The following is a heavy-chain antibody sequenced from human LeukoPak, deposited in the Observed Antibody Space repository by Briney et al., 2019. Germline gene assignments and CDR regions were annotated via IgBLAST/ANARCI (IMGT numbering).Heavy chain of an antibody. J-gene: IGHJ4*02. CDR2: ISYDGSNK. CDR3: AYSYGYYFDY. Sequence: GGSLRLSCAASGFTFSSYAMHWVRQAPGKGLEWVAVISYDGSNKYYADSVKGRFTISRDNSKNTLYLQMNSLRAEDTAVYYCAYSYGYYFDYWGQGTLVTVSS. D-gene: IGHD5-18*01. V-gene: IGHV3-30-3*01. CDR1: GFTFSSYA.